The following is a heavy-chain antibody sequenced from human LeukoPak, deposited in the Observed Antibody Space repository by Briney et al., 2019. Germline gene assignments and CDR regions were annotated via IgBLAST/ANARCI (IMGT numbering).Heavy chain of an antibody. CDR2: TYHGGTT. Sequence: SETLSLTCTVAGYSISSGYLWGWIRQPPGKGLEWIGSTYHGGTTYSNPSLKSRVIISEDTSKNQFSLKLSSVTAADTAVYYCARGSGDWTYYFDYWGQGTLVTVSS. V-gene: IGHV4-38-2*02. CDR3: ARGSGDWTYYFDY. CDR1: GYSISSGYL. J-gene: IGHJ4*02. D-gene: IGHD2-21*02.